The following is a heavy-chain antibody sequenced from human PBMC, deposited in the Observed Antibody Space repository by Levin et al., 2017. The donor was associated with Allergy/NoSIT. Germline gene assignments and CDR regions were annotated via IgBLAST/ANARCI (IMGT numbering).Heavy chain of an antibody. CDR2: IYHSGST. CDR3: ARGGDYYYYMDV. Sequence: SETLSLTCAVSGGSISSGGYSWSWIRQPPGKGLEWIGYIYHSGSTNYNPSLKSRVTISVDRSKNQFSLKLSSVTAADTAVYYCARGGDYYYYMDVWGKGTTVTVSS. V-gene: IGHV4-30-2*01. J-gene: IGHJ6*03. CDR1: GGSISSGGYS.